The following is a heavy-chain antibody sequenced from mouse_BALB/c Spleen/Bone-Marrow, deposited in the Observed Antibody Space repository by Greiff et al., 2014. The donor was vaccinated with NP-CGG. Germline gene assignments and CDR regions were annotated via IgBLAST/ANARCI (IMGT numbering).Heavy chain of an antibody. CDR3: ESGGSTFYSYFDV. V-gene: IGHV7-3*02. D-gene: IGHD1-1*01. CDR2: IRNKANGYTT. J-gene: IGHJ1*01. Sequence: EVKLVESGGGLVQPGGSLRLSCATSGFTFTDYYMSWVRQPPGKALEWLAFIRNKANGYTTEYSASVKGRFTISRDNSQSILYLEMNALRSEASANYYGESGGSTFYSYFDVWGAGTTVTVSS. CDR1: GFTFTDYY.